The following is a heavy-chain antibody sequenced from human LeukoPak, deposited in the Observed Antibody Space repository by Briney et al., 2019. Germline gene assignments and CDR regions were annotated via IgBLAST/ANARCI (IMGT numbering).Heavy chain of an antibody. D-gene: IGHD3-3*01. CDR1: GFTFRGYS. CDR2: IGTAGSI. Sequence: GGSLRLSCAASGFTFRGYSMNWVRQAPGKGLEWVSSIGTAGSIYYTDSVKGRFTVSRDNAKNSLHLQMNSLRAEDTAVYYCARGGEKRYYDFWSGYHSVAWLDPWGQGTLVTVSS. V-gene: IGHV3-21*01. J-gene: IGHJ5*02. CDR3: ARGGEKRYYDFWSGYHSVAWLDP.